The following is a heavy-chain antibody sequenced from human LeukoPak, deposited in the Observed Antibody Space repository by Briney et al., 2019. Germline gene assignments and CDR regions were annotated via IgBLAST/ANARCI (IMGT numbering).Heavy chain of an antibody. J-gene: IGHJ4*02. V-gene: IGHV4-34*01. CDR1: GGSFSGYY. CDR2: INHSGST. Sequence: SETLSLTCAVYGGSFSGYYWSWIRQPPGKGLEWIGEINHSGSTNYNPSLKSRVTISVDTSKNQFSLKLSSVTAADTAVYYCARGWVVAATNFDYWGRGTLVTVSS. D-gene: IGHD2-15*01. CDR3: ARGWVVAATNFDY.